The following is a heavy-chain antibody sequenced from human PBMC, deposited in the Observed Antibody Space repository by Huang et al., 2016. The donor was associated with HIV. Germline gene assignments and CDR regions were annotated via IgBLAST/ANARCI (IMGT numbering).Heavy chain of an antibody. D-gene: IGHD1-26*01. Sequence: WVSVIYSGGTTYFADSVKGRFTFSRDNSKNTVYLKMNSLRADDTAVYYCARGGNTVGYFDNWGQGTLVTVSS. CDR2: IYSGGTT. J-gene: IGHJ4*02. CDR3: ARGGNTVGYFDN. V-gene: IGHV3-53*01.